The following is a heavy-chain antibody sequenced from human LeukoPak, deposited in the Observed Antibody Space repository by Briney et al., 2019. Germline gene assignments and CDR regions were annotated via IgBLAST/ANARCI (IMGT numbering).Heavy chain of an antibody. D-gene: IGHD6-19*01. CDR3: ARRSTVAGRGRFDP. CDR2: VHYSGST. J-gene: IGHJ5*02. Sequence: PSETLSLTCTVSGGSIRSTSYYWGWIRQPPGKGLEWLGSVHYSGSTYDNPSLKSRVTISVDTSKNQFSLKLISVTAADTAVYYCARRSTVAGRGRFDPWGQGILVTVSS. V-gene: IGHV4-39*01. CDR1: GGSIRSTSYY.